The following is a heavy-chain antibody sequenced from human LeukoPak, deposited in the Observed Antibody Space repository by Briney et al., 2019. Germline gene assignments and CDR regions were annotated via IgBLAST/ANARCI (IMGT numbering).Heavy chain of an antibody. CDR3: ASASCSGSSCYSGYFDY. CDR2: ISGSGGST. V-gene: IGHV3-23*01. Sequence: PGGSLRLSCAASAFTFSNFAMRWVRQAPGKGLEWVSSISGSGGSTYYADSVRDRFTISRDNSKNTLYLQMNSLRAEDTAVYYCASASCSGSSCYSGYFDYWGQGTLVTVSS. CDR1: AFTFSNFA. D-gene: IGHD2-15*01. J-gene: IGHJ4*02.